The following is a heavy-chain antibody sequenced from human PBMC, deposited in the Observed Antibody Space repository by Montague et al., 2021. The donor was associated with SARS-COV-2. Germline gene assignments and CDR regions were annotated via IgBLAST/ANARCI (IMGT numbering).Heavy chain of an antibody. CDR3: ARSYGTTVLTCAFDY. CDR1: GFSLSTSGMC. J-gene: IGHJ4*02. D-gene: IGHD4-23*01. CDR2: IDWDDDK. Sequence: PALVKPTQTLTLTCTFSGFSLSTSGMCVSWIRQPPGKALEWLTLIDWDDDKYYSTSLKTRLTISKDTSKNQVVLTMTNMDPVDTATYYCARSYGTTVLTCAFDYWGQGTLVTVSP. V-gene: IGHV2-70*01.